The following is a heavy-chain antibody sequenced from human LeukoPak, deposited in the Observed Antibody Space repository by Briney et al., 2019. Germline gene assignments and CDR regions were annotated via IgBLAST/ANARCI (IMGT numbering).Heavy chain of an antibody. Sequence: SETLSLTCTVSGGSISSYYWSWIRQPPGKGLEWIGYIYTTRSTNYNPSLKSRVTISVDTSKNQFSLKLSSVTAADTAVYYCAGFSWDYYYYYMDVWGKGTTVTVSS. CDR3: AGFSWDYYYYYMDV. CDR2: IYTTRST. J-gene: IGHJ6*03. D-gene: IGHD1-26*01. V-gene: IGHV4-4*09. CDR1: GGSISSYY.